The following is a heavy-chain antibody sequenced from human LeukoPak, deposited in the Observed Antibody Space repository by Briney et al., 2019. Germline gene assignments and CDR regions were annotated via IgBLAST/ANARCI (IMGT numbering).Heavy chain of an antibody. Sequence: PGGSLRLSCAASGFTFGAYTINWVRQAPGKGLEWVSCIFSRSESILYADSVKGRFTISRDNSKNTLYLQMNSLRADDTAVYYCAKDMEGSVADYFDYWGQGTLVTVSS. CDR2: IFSRSESI. CDR1: GFTFGAYT. V-gene: IGHV3-21*04. J-gene: IGHJ4*02. CDR3: AKDMEGSVADYFDY. D-gene: IGHD3-10*01.